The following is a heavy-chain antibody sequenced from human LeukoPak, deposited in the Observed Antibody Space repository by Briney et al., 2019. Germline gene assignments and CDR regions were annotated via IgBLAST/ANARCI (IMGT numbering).Heavy chain of an antibody. V-gene: IGHV4-59*08. Sequence: SETLSLTCTVSGVSISSYYWSWIRQPPGKGLEWIGYMYHSGSTNYNPSLKSRVTISVDTSKNQFSLNLSSVTAADTAVYYCARWRGPDTAVVTEDYYYYSMDVWGQGTTVTVSS. D-gene: IGHD5-18*01. CDR2: MYHSGST. J-gene: IGHJ6*02. CDR3: ARWRGPDTAVVTEDYYYYSMDV. CDR1: GVSISSYY.